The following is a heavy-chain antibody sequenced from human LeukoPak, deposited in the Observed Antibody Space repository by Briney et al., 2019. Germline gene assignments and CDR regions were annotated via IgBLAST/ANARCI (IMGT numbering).Heavy chain of an antibody. CDR3: ARDRGTYYYDSSSHYDAFDI. CDR2: IKQDGSEK. J-gene: IGHJ3*02. Sequence: GGSLRLSCAASGFTFSSYWMSWVRQAPGKGLEWVANIKQDGSEKYYVDSVKGRFTISRDNAKNSLYLQMNSLRAEDTAVYYCARDRGTYYYDSSSHYDAFDIWGQGTMVTVSS. V-gene: IGHV3-7*01. CDR1: GFTFSSYW. D-gene: IGHD3-22*01.